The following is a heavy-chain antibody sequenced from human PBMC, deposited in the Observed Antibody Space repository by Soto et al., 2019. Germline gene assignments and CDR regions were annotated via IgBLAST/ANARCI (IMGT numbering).Heavy chain of an antibody. CDR2: INPSGGST. D-gene: IGHD1-26*01. Sequence: QVQLVQSGAEVKKPGASVKVSCKASGYTFTSYYMHWVRQPPAQGLEWMGIINPSGGSTSYAQKFQGRVPMPRDTSTSTVYMERSSLRSEDTAVYYCARYRGGSGSYSYFDYWGQGTLVTVSS. J-gene: IGHJ4*02. CDR1: GYTFTSYY. V-gene: IGHV1-46*01. CDR3: ARYRGGSGSYSYFDY.